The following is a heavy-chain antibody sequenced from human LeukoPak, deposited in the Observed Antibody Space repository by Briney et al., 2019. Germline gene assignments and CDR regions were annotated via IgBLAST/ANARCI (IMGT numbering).Heavy chain of an antibody. CDR3: ARAYCGGDCYLNSGFDY. Sequence: ASVKVSCKASGYTFTSYGISWVRQAPGQGLEWMGWISAYNGNTNYAQKLQGRVTMTTDTSTSTAYMELRSLRSDDTAVYYCARAYCGGDCYLNSGFDYWGQGTLVTVSS. J-gene: IGHJ4*02. V-gene: IGHV1-18*01. D-gene: IGHD2-21*02. CDR1: GYTFTSYG. CDR2: ISAYNGNT.